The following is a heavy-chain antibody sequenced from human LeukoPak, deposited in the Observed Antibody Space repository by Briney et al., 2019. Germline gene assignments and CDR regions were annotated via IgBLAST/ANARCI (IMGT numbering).Heavy chain of an antibody. CDR1: AGSISISSYY. D-gene: IGHD6-13*01. Sequence: EALSLTCTLPAGSISISSYYCGWPRHPPRNGLEWSWSNFYSGSTYYNPSIQSRVTISVDTSKTQFALKLSSVTAADTAVDYCARQGGIRFDPWGQGTLVTVSS. J-gene: IGHJ5*02. CDR3: ARQGGIRFDP. V-gene: IGHV4-39*01. CDR2: NFYSGST.